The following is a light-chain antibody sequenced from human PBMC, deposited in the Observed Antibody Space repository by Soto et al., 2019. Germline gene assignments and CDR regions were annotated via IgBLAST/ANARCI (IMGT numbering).Light chain of an antibody. CDR2: DVS. CDR3: HQRRDWPRT. V-gene: IGKV3-11*01. CDR1: QSVGTY. J-gene: IGKJ1*01. Sequence: DIVLTQSPATLSLSPGERATLSCRASQSVGTYLVWYQHKPGQAPRLLIHDVSNRATGIPARFSGSGSGTDFTLTISSLEPEDFAVDYCHQRRDWPRTFGQGTKVEIK.